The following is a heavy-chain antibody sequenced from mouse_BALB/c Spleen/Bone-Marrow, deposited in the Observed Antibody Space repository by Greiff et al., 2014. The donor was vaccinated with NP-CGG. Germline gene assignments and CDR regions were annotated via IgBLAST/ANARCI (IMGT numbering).Heavy chain of an antibody. CDR3: ARRQFITTAAWFAY. CDR2: INPYNDGT. Sequence: VQLQQPGPELVKPGASVKMSCKASGYTFTSYVMHWVKQKPGQGLEWIGYINPYNDGTKYNEKFKGKATLTSDKSSSTAYMELSSLTSEGSAVYYCARRQFITTAAWFAYWGQGTLVTVSA. V-gene: IGHV1-14*01. D-gene: IGHD1-2*01. J-gene: IGHJ3*01. CDR1: GYTFTSYV.